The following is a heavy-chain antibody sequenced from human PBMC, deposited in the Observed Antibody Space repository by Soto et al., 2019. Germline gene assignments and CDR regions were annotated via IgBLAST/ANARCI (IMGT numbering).Heavy chain of an antibody. CDR2: IILPFGTP. Sequence: QVRLVQSGAEVKKPGSSVKVSCKASGGTFSNYAIGWVRQAPGQGLEWMGGIILPFGTPNYPQKFQGRVTISADESMTTAYMELTGLRSEDTAVYYCARGPDYEGCFDSWCRGTLVTVSS. CDR3: ARGPDYEGCFDS. CDR1: GGTFSNYA. J-gene: IGHJ4*02. V-gene: IGHV1-69*12. D-gene: IGHD4-17*01.